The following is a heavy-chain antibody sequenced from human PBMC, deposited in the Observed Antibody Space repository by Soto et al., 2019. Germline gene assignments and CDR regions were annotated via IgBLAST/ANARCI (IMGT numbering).Heavy chain of an antibody. V-gene: IGHV4-34*01. D-gene: IGHD3-22*01. Sequence: SKTLSLTCAVYGGSFSGYYWSWIRQPPGKGLEWIGEINHSGSTNYNPSLKSRVTISVDTSKNQFSLKLSSVTAADTAVYYCARGLRRITMIVVVPSGFDYWGQGTLVPSPQ. CDR3: ARGLRRITMIVVVPSGFDY. CDR1: GGSFSGYY. J-gene: IGHJ4*02. CDR2: INHSGST.